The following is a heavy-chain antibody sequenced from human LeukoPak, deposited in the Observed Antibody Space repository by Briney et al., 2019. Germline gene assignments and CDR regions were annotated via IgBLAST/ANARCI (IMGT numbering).Heavy chain of an antibody. CDR1: GGSISSQY. J-gene: IGHJ5*02. Sequence: SEPLSLTCTVSGGSISSQYWSWIRRPPGKGGGWIGYISYSGSTSYNPSLKSGVTISLDTAKSEVSLGLRCVTAADTAVYYCGRDIISAYSTSHSHFAPWGQGTLVTVSS. CDR3: GRDIISAYSTSHSHFAP. D-gene: IGHD5-12*01. CDR2: ISYSGST. V-gene: IGHV4-59*11.